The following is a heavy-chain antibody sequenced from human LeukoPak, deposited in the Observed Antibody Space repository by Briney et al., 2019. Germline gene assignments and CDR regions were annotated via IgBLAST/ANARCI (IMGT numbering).Heavy chain of an antibody. V-gene: IGHV4-59*01. CDR2: IYYNGHT. D-gene: IGHD1-26*01. CDR3: ARVISSGARDGFDI. J-gene: IGHJ3*02. CDR1: GGSISNYY. Sequence: SETLSLTCTVSGGSISNYYWSWIRQPPGKGLEWIAYIYYNGHTNYNPSLKSRVTISVDTSKNRFSLQLGPVTAADTALYYCARVISSGARDGFDIWGRGTMVTVS.